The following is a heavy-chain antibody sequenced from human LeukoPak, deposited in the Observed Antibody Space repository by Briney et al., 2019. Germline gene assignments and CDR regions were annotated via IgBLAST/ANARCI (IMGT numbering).Heavy chain of an antibody. V-gene: IGHV4-31*03. CDR1: GGSICSGGYY. D-gene: IGHD1-26*01. CDR2: IYYSGST. Sequence: SQTLSLTCTVSGGSICSGGYYWSWIRQHPGKGLEWIGYIYYSGSTYHNPSLKSRVTISVDTSKNQFSLKLSSVTAADTAVYYCARASGSYYCDYWGQGTLVTVSS. J-gene: IGHJ4*02. CDR3: ARASGSYYCDY.